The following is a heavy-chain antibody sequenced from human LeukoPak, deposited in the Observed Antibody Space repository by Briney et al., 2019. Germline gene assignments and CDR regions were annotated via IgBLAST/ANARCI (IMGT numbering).Heavy chain of an antibody. V-gene: IGHV4-34*01. J-gene: IGHJ3*02. Sequence: PSETLSLTXAVYGGSFSGYYWSWIRQPPGKGLEWIGEINHSGSTNYNPSLKSRVTISVDTSKNQFSLKLSSVTAADTAVYYCAREGDSIDAFDIWGQATMVTVSS. CDR1: GGSFSGYY. CDR3: AREGDSIDAFDI. CDR2: INHSGST. D-gene: IGHD3-22*01.